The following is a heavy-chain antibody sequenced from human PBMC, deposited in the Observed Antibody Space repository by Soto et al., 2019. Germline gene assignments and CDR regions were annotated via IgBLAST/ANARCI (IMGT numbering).Heavy chain of an antibody. J-gene: IGHJ4*02. CDR1: GYTFTTYD. CDR3: VRGLEWLRNY. Sequence: QVQLVQSGAEVKKPGASVKVSCKATGYTFTTYDINWVRQATGQGIEWMGWMNPNSGDTGYAQKFQGRVTMTRDTSISTAYMELSTLTSEDTAVYYCVRGLEWLRNYWGQGTLVTVSS. D-gene: IGHD5-12*01. V-gene: IGHV1-8*01. CDR2: MNPNSGDT.